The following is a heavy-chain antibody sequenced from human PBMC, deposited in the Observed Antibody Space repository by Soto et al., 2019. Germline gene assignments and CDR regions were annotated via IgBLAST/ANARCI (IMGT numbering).Heavy chain of an antibody. CDR3: ARGSVFGSGIFDS. CDR1: GASISNGNW. D-gene: IGHD3-10*01. CDR2: ISHRGSM. V-gene: IGHV4-4*02. Sequence: QAQLQESGPGLVKPSGTLSLTCSVSGASISNGNWWSWVRQYPGKGLEWIGEISHRGSMNYNPSLRSRLSLSIDNSKSLFSLKLNSVTAADTAIYFCARGSVFGSGIFDSWGQGMLVAVSS. J-gene: IGHJ4*02.